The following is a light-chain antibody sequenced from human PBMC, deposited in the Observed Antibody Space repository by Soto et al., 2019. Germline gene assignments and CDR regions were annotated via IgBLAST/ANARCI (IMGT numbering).Light chain of an antibody. CDR1: QSISNW. V-gene: IGKV1-5*01. J-gene: IGKJ1*01. Sequence: DIQMTQSPSTLSASVGDRVSITCRASQSISNWLAWYQQKPGKAPKLLIYDASSLESGVPSRFSGSGSGTEFTLTISSLQPEDFATYYCQHYNSYWTFGQGTKVDIK. CDR3: QHYNSYWT. CDR2: DAS.